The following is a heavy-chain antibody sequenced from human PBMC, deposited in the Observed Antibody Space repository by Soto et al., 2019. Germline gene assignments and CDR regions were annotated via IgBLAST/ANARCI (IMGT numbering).Heavy chain of an antibody. D-gene: IGHD6-6*01. CDR1: GYSFTSYW. CDR2: IDPSNSYT. V-gene: IGHV5-10-1*01. CDR3: ARHGSIAAQNV. Sequence: GESLKISCKGSGYSFTSYWISWVRQMPGKGLEWMGRIDPSNSYTNYSPSFQGHVTSSADKSISTAYLQWRRLNASDTAMYYCARHGSIAAQNVWGQGTTVTVSS. J-gene: IGHJ6*02.